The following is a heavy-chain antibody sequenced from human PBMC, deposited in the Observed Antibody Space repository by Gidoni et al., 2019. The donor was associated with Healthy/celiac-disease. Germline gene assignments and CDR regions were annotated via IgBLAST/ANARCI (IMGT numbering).Heavy chain of an antibody. CDR3: ARYSGSSSSPYYYYYYGMDV. Sequence: TVSGGSISSGGYYWSWIRQHPGKGLEWIGYIYYSGSTYYNPSLKSRVTISVDTSKNQFSLKLSSVTAADTAVYYCARYSGSSSSPYYYYYYGMDVWGQGTTVTVSS. V-gene: IGHV4-31*02. CDR1: GGSISSGGYY. J-gene: IGHJ6*02. D-gene: IGHD6-6*01. CDR2: IYYSGST.